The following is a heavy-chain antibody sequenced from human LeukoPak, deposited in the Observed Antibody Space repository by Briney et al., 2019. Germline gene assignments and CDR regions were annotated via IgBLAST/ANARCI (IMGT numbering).Heavy chain of an antibody. J-gene: IGHJ6*03. CDR1: GGSISSYY. CDR2: IYYGGST. Sequence: SETLSLTCTVSGGSISSYYWSWIRQPPGKGLEWIGYIYYGGSTNYNPSLKSRVTISVDTSKNQFSLKLSSVTAADTAVYYCARGSPLYYYYMDVWGKGTTVTISS. CDR3: ARGSPLYYYYMDV. V-gene: IGHV4-59*01.